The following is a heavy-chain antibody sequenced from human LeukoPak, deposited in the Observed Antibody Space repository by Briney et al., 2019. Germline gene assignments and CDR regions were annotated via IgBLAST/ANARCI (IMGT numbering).Heavy chain of an antibody. Sequence: GRSLRLSCAASGFTFSSYGMHWVRQAPGKGLEWVAVISYDGSNKYYADSVKGRFTISRDNSKNTLYLQMNSLRAEDTAVYYCAKGTSSSWPTQYFQHWGQGTLVTVSS. CDR2: ISYDGSNK. V-gene: IGHV3-30*18. D-gene: IGHD6-13*01. CDR1: GFTFSSYG. CDR3: AKGTSSSWPTQYFQH. J-gene: IGHJ1*01.